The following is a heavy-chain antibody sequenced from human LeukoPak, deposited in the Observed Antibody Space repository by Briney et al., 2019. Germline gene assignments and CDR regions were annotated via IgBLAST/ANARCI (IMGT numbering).Heavy chain of an antibody. Sequence: PGGSLRLSCAASGFTFSSYAMSWVRQAPGKGLEWVSAISGSGGSTYYADSVKGRFTISRDNSKNTLYLQMNSLRAEDTAVYYCAKPSVAGSTSCSDYWGQGTLVTVSS. V-gene: IGHV3-23*01. CDR2: ISGSGGST. J-gene: IGHJ4*02. CDR3: AKPSVAGSTSCSDY. CDR1: GFTFSSYA. D-gene: IGHD2-2*01.